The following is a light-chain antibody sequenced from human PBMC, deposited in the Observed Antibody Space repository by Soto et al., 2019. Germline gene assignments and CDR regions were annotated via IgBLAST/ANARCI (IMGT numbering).Light chain of an antibody. Sequence: EIVLTQSPGTLSLSPGERATLSCRASQSVSSNYLAWYQQKPGQAPRLLIFGASSRATGIPDRFSGSGSGTEFTLTISRLEPEDFATYYCLQHNSYPQTFGQGTKVEIK. V-gene: IGKV3-20*01. CDR3: LQHNSYPQT. J-gene: IGKJ1*01. CDR1: QSVSSNY. CDR2: GAS.